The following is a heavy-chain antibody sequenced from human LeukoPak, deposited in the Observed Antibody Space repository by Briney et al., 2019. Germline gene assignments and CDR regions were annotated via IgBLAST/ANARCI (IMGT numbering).Heavy chain of an antibody. CDR2: INHSGST. Sequence: PSETLSLTCAVYGGSFSGYYWSWIRQPPGKGLEWIGEINHSGSTNYNPSLKSRVTISVDTSKNQFSLKLSSVTAADTAVYYCARATIYGDCVGYWGQGTLVTVSS. CDR3: ARATIYGDCVGY. J-gene: IGHJ4*02. CDR1: GGSFSGYY. V-gene: IGHV4-34*01. D-gene: IGHD4-17*01.